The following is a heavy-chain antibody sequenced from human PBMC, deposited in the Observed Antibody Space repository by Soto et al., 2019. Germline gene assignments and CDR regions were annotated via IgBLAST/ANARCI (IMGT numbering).Heavy chain of an antibody. D-gene: IGHD5-12*01. CDR2: IYSSGRT. CDR1: GFTVNSNF. J-gene: IGHJ3*02. V-gene: IGHV3-66*01. CDR3: GGTRGWLGDAFES. Sequence: PGGSLRLSCAASGFTVNSNFMSWVRQAPGKGLDWVSVIYSSGRTNYADSVKGRFTISRDNSKNTLYLQMNSLRAEDTAVYYGGGTRGWLGDAFESRGQRTTVTVSS.